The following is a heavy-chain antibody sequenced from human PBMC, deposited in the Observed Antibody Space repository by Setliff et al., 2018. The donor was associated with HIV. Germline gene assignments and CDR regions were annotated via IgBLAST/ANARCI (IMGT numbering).Heavy chain of an antibody. CDR2: IRQDGNEK. CDR3: ARPPDY. CDR1: GFTFSKYW. J-gene: IGHJ4*02. V-gene: IGHV3-7*03. Sequence: PGGSLILSCATSGFTFSKYWMTWVRQAPGKGLEWVATIRQDGNEKYYVDSVTGRFTVSRDNRRKELHLQMSSLRVEDTAVYYCARPPDYWGLGTLVTVSS.